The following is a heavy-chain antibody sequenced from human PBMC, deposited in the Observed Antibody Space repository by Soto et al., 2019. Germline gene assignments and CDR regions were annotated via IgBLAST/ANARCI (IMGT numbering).Heavy chain of an antibody. CDR1: GFTFSSYA. J-gene: IGHJ6*02. V-gene: IGHV3-23*01. CDR2: ISGSGGST. D-gene: IGHD4-17*01. CDR3: AKDYGDYRVYGMDV. Sequence: GGSLRLSCGASGFTFSSYAMSWVRQAPGKGLEWVSAISGSGGSTYYADSVKGRFTISRDNSKNTLYLQMNSLRAEDTAVYHCAKDYGDYRVYGMDVWGQGTTVTVSS.